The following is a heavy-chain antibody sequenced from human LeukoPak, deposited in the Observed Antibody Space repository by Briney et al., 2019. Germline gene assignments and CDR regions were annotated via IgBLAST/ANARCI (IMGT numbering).Heavy chain of an antibody. CDR1: GFTFSSYA. Sequence: PGGSLRLSCAASGFTFSSYAMSWVRQAPGKGLEWVSAISGSGGSTYYADSVKGRFTISRDNSKNTLYLQVNSLRAEDMAVYYCAKVLSPSYYDFWSGYPLDYWDQGTLVTVSS. V-gene: IGHV3-23*01. CDR3: AKVLSPSYYDFWSGYPLDY. J-gene: IGHJ4*02. D-gene: IGHD3-3*01. CDR2: ISGSGGST.